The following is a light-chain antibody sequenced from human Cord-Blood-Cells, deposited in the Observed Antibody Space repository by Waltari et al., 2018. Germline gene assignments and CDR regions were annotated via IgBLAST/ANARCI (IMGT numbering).Light chain of an antibody. Sequence: DLQLTQSPSPLSASVGARVTITCRVRQGLSSYLNWYRQKPGKVPKLLIYSASNLQSGVQSRFSGSGSGTHFTLTISSLQPEDVATYYGQRTYKAPVTFGGGTKVEIK. CDR1: QGLSSY. CDR2: SAS. J-gene: IGKJ4*01. CDR3: QRTYKAPVT. V-gene: IGKV1-27*01.